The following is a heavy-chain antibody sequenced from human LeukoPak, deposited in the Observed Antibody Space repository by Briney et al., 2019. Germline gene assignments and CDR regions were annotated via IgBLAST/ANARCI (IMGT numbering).Heavy chain of an antibody. D-gene: IGHD5-18*01. Sequence: GGSLRLSCAASGFTFSSYGMSWVRQAPGKGLEWVSAISGSGGSTYYADSVKGRFTISRDNSKNTMSLQMNSLRAEDTAVYYCAKGGIRTAVDYWGQGTLVTVSS. CDR3: AKGGIRTAVDY. CDR2: ISGSGGST. CDR1: GFTFSSYG. V-gene: IGHV3-23*01. J-gene: IGHJ4*02.